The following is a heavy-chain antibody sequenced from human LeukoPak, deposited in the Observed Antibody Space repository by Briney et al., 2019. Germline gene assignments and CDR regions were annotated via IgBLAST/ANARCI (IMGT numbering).Heavy chain of an antibody. CDR1: GGAISSYY. V-gene: IGHV4-59*01. D-gene: IGHD3-22*01. J-gene: IGHJ4*02. CDR2: IYYSGGT. Sequence: SETLSLTCTVSGGAISSYYWSWIRQSPGKGLEWIGYIYYSGGTKYNPSLMSRVTISVDRAQNQFSLSLRSVTAADTAVYYCARDGLYDSSGYYMDSWSQGTLVIVSS. CDR3: ARDGLYDSSGYYMDS.